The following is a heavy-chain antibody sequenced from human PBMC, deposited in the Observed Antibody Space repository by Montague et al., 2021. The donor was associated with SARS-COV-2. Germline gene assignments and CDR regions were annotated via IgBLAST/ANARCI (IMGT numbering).Heavy chain of an antibody. D-gene: IGHD3-22*01. V-gene: IGHV4-59*01. Sequence: SETRSLTCTVSGGSISSYYWSWIRQPPGKGLEWIGYIYYSGSTNYNHSLKSRVTISVDTSKNKFSLKLTSVTAADTAVYYCARGRDGYYHRSALFDYWGQGTLVTVSS. CDR1: GGSISSYY. CDR3: ARGRDGYYHRSALFDY. J-gene: IGHJ4*02. CDR2: IYYSGST.